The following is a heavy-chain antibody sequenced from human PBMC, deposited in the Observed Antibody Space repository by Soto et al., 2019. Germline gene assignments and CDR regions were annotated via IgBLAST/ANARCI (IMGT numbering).Heavy chain of an antibody. D-gene: IGHD3-9*01. CDR2: IYYSGST. V-gene: IGHV4-30-4*01. CDR3: ARDGRYFDWLFRLGHADYYYYGMDV. CDR1: GGSISSGDYY. J-gene: IGHJ6*02. Sequence: SETLSLTCTVSGGSISSGDYYWSWIRQPPGKGLEWIGYIYYSGSTYYNPSLKSRVTISVDTSKNQFSLKLSSVTAADTAVYYCARDGRYFDWLFRLGHADYYYYGMDVWGPGTTVTVSS.